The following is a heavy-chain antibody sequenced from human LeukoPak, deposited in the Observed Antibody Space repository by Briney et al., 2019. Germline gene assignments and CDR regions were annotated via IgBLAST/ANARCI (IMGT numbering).Heavy chain of an antibody. CDR3: TRGNLGDAGNYYMDV. CDR1: GFTFGDYA. D-gene: IGHD4-17*01. V-gene: IGHV3-49*04. J-gene: IGHJ6*03. Sequence: GGSLRLSCTASGFTFGDYAMSWVRQAPGKGLEWVGFIRSKAYGGTTEYAASVKGRFTISRDDSKSIAYLQMNSLKTEDTAVYYCTRGNLGDAGNYYMDVWGKGTTVTVSS. CDR2: IRSKAYGGTT.